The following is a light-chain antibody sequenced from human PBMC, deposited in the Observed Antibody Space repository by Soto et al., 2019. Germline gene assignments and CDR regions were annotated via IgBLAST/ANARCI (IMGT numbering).Light chain of an antibody. CDR1: SSDVGGYNY. Sequence: QSDLTQPASVSGSPGQSITISCTGTSSDVGGYNYVSWYQQHPGKAPKLMIYEVTNRPSGVSDRFSGSKSGNKASLTISGLQAEDEADYYCGSYTTSSTWVFGGGTKLTVL. CDR2: EVT. CDR3: GSYTTSSTWV. V-gene: IGLV2-14*01. J-gene: IGLJ3*02.